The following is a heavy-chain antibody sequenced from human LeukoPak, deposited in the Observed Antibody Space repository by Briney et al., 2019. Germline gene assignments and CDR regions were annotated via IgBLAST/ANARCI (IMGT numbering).Heavy chain of an antibody. V-gene: IGHV3-7*01. Sequence: GGSLRLSCAATGLIFRNYGAHWVRQAPGKGLEWVANIKQDGSEKYYVDSVKGRFTISRDNAKNSLYLQMNSLRAEDTAVYYCARGGDRWFDPWGQGTLVTVSS. CDR3: ARGGDRWFDP. D-gene: IGHD2-15*01. J-gene: IGHJ5*02. CDR2: IKQDGSEK. CDR1: GLIFRNYG.